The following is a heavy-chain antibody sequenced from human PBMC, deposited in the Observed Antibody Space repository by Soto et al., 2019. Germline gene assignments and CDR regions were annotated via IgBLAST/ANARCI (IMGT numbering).Heavy chain of an antibody. CDR1: GYTFTNYG. J-gene: IGHJ4*02. CDR2: ISPFTGDT. CDR3: ARSCSGASCHSAY. V-gene: IGHV1-18*04. D-gene: IGHD2-15*01. Sequence: ASVKVSCKASGYTFTNYGINWVRQAPGQGLEWMGWISPFTGDTHYTQSLQGRITMTTDTSTSTAYMELRSLRSADTAVYYCARSCSGASCHSAYWGQGTLVTVSS.